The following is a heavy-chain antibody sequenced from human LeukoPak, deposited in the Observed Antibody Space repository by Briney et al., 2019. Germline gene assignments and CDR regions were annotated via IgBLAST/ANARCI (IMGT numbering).Heavy chain of an antibody. Sequence: PGRSLRLSCAASGFTFSSYGMHWVRQAPGKGLEWVAVTSYDGSNKYYADSVKGRFTISRDNSKNTLYQQMNSLRAEDTAVYYCAKGSKALAVAGPGGQGTLVTVSS. V-gene: IGHV3-30*18. J-gene: IGHJ5*02. CDR2: TSYDGSNK. CDR1: GFTFSSYG. CDR3: AKGSKALAVAGP. D-gene: IGHD6-19*01.